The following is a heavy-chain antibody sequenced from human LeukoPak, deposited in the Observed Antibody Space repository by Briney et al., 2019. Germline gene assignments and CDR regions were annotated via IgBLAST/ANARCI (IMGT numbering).Heavy chain of an antibody. CDR3: AKPYSRSYKGYLDY. J-gene: IGHJ4*02. D-gene: IGHD1-26*01. CDR2: ISGSGGST. Sequence: QSGGSLRLSCAASGFTFSNYNMAWVRQAPGKGLEWVSTISGSGGSTYHADSVKGRFTISRDNSKNTLYLQMNSLRAEDTAVYFCAKPYSRSYKGYLDYWGQGTLVTVSS. CDR1: GFTFSNYN. V-gene: IGHV3-23*01.